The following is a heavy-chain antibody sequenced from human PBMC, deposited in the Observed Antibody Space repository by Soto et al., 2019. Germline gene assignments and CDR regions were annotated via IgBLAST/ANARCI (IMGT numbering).Heavy chain of an antibody. CDR2: ISADGGAT. V-gene: IGHV3-23*01. J-gene: IGHJ6*03. CDR3: IWGHQTSYCSDIDV. CDR1: GFPFNTYA. Sequence: PGGSLRLSCAASGFPFNTYAMSWVRQAPGKGPEWVSAISADGGATFYTDSVQGRFTLSRDNYRNTLYLQMHSLRVEDTGVYFCIWGHQTSYCSDIDVWGKGTRVTGSS. D-gene: IGHD7-27*01.